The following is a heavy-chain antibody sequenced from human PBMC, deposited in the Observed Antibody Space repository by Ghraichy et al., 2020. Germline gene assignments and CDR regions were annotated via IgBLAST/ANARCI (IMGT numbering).Heavy chain of an antibody. Sequence: SQTLSLTCTVSGGSISSYYWSWIRQPAGKGLEWIGRIYTSGSTNYNPSLKSRVTMSVDTSKNQFSLKLSSVTAADTAVYYCARVGDSSGYYSLYLDYWGQGTLVTVSS. D-gene: IGHD3-22*01. J-gene: IGHJ4*02. V-gene: IGHV4-4*07. CDR1: GGSISSYY. CDR3: ARVGDSSGYYSLYLDY. CDR2: IYTSGST.